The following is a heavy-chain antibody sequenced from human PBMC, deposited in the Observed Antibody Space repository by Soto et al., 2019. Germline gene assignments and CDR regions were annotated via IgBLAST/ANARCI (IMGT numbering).Heavy chain of an antibody. J-gene: IGHJ4*02. CDR3: AKEGYSSSWYGKERYFDY. CDR2: ISWDGGST. CDR1: GFTFDDYT. Sequence: GGSLRLSCAASGFTFDDYTMHWVRQAPGKGLEWVSLISWDGGSTYYADSVKGRFTISRDNSKNSLYLQMNSLRTEDTALYYCAKEGYSSSWYGKERYFDYWGQGTLVTVSS. V-gene: IGHV3-43*01. D-gene: IGHD6-13*01.